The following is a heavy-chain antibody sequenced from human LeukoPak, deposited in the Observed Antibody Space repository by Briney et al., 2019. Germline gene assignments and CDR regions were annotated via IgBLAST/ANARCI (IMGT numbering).Heavy chain of an antibody. Sequence: SETLSLTCAVYGGSFSGYYWSWICQPPGKGLEWIGEINHSGSTNYNPSLKSRVTISVDTSKNQFSLKLSSVTAADTAVYYCARGSRYYYGSAIFDYWGQGTLVTVSS. CDR2: INHSGST. D-gene: IGHD3-10*01. CDR3: ARGSRYYYGSAIFDY. V-gene: IGHV4-34*01. CDR1: GGSFSGYY. J-gene: IGHJ4*02.